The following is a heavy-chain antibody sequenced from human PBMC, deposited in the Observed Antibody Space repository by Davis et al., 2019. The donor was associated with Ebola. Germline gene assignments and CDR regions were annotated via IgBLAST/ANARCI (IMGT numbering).Heavy chain of an antibody. CDR1: GGSFSGYY. V-gene: IGHV4-34*01. J-gene: IGHJ6*02. CDR3: ARGRDFWKV. Sequence: MPGGSLRLSCAVYGGSFSGYYWSWIRQPPGKGLEWIGEINHSGSTNYNPSLKSRVTISVDTSKNQFSLKLSSVTAADTAVYYCARGRDFWKVWGQGTTVTVSS. D-gene: IGHD3-3*01. CDR2: INHSGST.